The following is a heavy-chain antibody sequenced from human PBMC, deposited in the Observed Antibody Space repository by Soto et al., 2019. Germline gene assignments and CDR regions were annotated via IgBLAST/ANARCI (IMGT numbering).Heavy chain of an antibody. D-gene: IGHD6-6*01. CDR2: IYYSGST. Sequence: PSETLSLTCTFSGGSISSGDYYWSWIRQPPGKGLEWIGYIYYSGSTYYNPSLKSRVTISVDTSKNHFSLKLSSVTAADTAVYYCARDSRLYSSSSGSWYFDLWGRGTLVTVSS. CDR1: GGSISSGDYY. J-gene: IGHJ2*01. CDR3: ARDSRLYSSSSGSWYFDL. V-gene: IGHV4-30-4*01.